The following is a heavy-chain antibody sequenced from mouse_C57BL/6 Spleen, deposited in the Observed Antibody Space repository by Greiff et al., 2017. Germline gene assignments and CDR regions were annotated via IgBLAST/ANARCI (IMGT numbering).Heavy chain of an antibody. V-gene: IGHV5-16*01. J-gene: IGHJ4*01. Sequence: EVQLVESEGGLVQPGSSMKLSCTASGFTFSDYYMAWVRQVPEKGLEWVANINYDGSSTYYLDSLKSRFIISRDNAKNILYLQMSSLKSEDTATYYCARDHDGYPYAMDYWGQGTSVTVSS. D-gene: IGHD2-3*01. CDR2: INYDGSST. CDR3: ARDHDGYPYAMDY. CDR1: GFTFSDYY.